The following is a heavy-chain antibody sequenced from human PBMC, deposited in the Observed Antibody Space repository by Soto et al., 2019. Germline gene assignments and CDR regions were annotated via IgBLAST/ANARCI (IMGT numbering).Heavy chain of an antibody. J-gene: IGHJ4*02. Sequence: QVQLVQSGAEEKKPGASVKVSCKASGYTFTSYAMHWVRKAPGQRLEWMGWINAGNGNTKYSQKFQGRVTITRDTSASTAYMELSRLRSEDTAVYFCARAWVVVTAPDYWGQGTLVTVSS. D-gene: IGHD2-21*02. CDR1: GYTFTSYA. V-gene: IGHV1-3*05. CDR3: ARAWVVVTAPDY. CDR2: INAGNGNT.